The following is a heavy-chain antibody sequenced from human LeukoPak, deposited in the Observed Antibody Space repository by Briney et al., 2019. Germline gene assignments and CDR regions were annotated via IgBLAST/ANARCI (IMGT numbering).Heavy chain of an antibody. CDR3: ARKVYAASLDY. J-gene: IGHJ4*02. Sequence: KPSETLSLPCAVYGGSFSGYYWSWIRQPPGKGLEWIGEINHSGSTNYNPSLKSRVTISVDTSKNQFSLKLSSVTAADTAVYYCARKVYAASLDYWGQGTLVTVSS. CDR1: GGSFSGYY. D-gene: IGHD2-8*01. V-gene: IGHV4-34*01. CDR2: INHSGST.